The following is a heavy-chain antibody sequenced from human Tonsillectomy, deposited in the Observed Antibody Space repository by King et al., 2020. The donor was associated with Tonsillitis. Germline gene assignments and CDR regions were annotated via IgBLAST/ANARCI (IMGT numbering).Heavy chain of an antibody. CDR1: GGSISSSTYY. CDR3: ASHLGDRHYYAMDV. V-gene: IGHV4-39*01. CDR2: IYYSGST. Sequence: QLQESGPGLVKPSETLSLTCTVSGGSISSSTYYWGWIRQPPGKGLEWIGSIYYSGSTHYNPSLKSRISIFVDTSNNQFSLKLSSVTAADTAVYYCASHLGDRHYYAMDVWGQGTTVTVSS. D-gene: IGHD3-10*01. J-gene: IGHJ6*02.